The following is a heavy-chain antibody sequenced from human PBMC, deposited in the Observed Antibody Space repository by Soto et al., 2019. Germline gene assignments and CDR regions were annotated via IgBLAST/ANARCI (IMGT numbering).Heavy chain of an antibody. Sequence: TLSLTCSVSGASINNFAYYWGLIRQPPGKGLEWIGTVYYNENTYYNPSLRSRVAISVDTAKNQFSLNLRSVTAADTAVYFCARRERYYGSPGWFDPWGQGTLVTVSS. V-gene: IGHV4-39*01. CDR2: VYYNENT. CDR3: ARRERYYGSPGWFDP. D-gene: IGHD3-10*01. J-gene: IGHJ5*01. CDR1: GASINNFAYY.